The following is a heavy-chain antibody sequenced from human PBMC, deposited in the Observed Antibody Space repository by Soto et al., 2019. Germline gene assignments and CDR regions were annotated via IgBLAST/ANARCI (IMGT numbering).Heavy chain of an antibody. CDR1: GLTFSSYG. CDR2: ISYDGSNK. J-gene: IGHJ4*02. Sequence: QVQLVESGGGVVQPGTSLRLSCAASGLTFSSYGTHWVRQAPGKGLEWVAVISYDGSNKYYADSVKGRFTISRDNSKNTLYLQMNSVRAEDTAVYYCATGDSCTGVSSYSHFDYWGQGILVTVSS. V-gene: IGHV3-30*03. D-gene: IGHD2-15*01. CDR3: ATGDSCTGVSSYSHFDY.